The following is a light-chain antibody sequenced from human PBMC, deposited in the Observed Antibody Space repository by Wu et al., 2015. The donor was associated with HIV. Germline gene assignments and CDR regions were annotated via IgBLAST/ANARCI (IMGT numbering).Light chain of an antibody. CDR3: QQYRDWSWT. V-gene: IGKV3-15*01. CDR1: QTVGSN. CDR2: GAS. Sequence: EIVMTQSPATLSVSPGERATLSCRASQTVGSNLAWYQQKAGQTPRLLIYGASTRATGIPPRFSGSGSGTAFTLIISSLQSEDLAVYYCQQYRDWSWTFGQGTKVGIQT. J-gene: IGKJ1*01.